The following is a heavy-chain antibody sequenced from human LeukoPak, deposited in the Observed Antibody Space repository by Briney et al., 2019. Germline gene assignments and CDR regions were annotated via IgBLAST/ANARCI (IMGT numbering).Heavy chain of an antibody. J-gene: IGHJ5*02. Sequence: SETLPLSCGVYGGSFSCYYWSWIRQPPAKGLERIGEINHSGSTNYNPSLKSRVTISVDTSKNRFSLKLSSVTAADTAVYYCARVGQYCSSTSCYGKYNWFDPWGQGTLVTVSS. CDR1: GGSFSCYY. V-gene: IGHV4-34*01. CDR3: ARVGQYCSSTSCYGKYNWFDP. CDR2: INHSGST. D-gene: IGHD2-2*01.